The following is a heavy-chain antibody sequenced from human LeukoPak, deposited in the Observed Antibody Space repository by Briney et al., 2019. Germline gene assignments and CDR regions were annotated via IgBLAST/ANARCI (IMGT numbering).Heavy chain of an antibody. CDR1: GFTFSSYG. CDR2: IWYDGSNK. V-gene: IGHV3-33*01. CDR3: ARDLSDYYDSSGYSAFDY. Sequence: GRSLRLSCAASGFTFSSYGMHWVRQAPGKGLEWVAVIWYDGSNKYYADSVKGRFTISRDNSKNTLYLQMNSLRAEDTAVYYCARDLSDYYDSSGYSAFDYWGQGTLVTVSS. D-gene: IGHD3-22*01. J-gene: IGHJ4*02.